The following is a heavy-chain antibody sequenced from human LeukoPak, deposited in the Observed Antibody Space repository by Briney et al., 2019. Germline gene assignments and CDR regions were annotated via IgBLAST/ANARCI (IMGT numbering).Heavy chain of an antibody. V-gene: IGHV1-2*02. J-gene: IGHJ3*02. CDR2: INPSGGST. D-gene: IGHD1-7*01. Sequence: ASVKVSCKASGYTFTGYYMHWVRQAPGQGLEWMGIINPSGGSTSYAQKFQGRVTMTRDTSISTAYMELSRLRSDDTAVYYCARDQGRRVWYNWNYGEDAFDIWGQGTMVTVSS. CDR3: ARDQGRRVWYNWNYGEDAFDI. CDR1: GYTFTGYY.